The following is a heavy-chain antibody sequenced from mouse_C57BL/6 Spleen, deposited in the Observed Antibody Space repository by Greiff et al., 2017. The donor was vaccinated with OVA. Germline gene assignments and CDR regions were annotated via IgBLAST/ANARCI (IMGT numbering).Heavy chain of an antibody. CDR2: IDPSDSYT. D-gene: IGHD1-1*01. CDR1: GYTFTSYW. Sequence: VQLQQPGAELVMPGASVKLSCKASGYTFTSYWMHWVKQRPGQGLEWIGEIDPSDSYTNYNQKFKGKSTLTVDKSSSTAYMQLSSLTSEDSAVYYCARRYYGSSYVGYFDVWGTGTTVTVSS. CDR3: ARRYYGSSYVGYFDV. V-gene: IGHV1-69*01. J-gene: IGHJ1*03.